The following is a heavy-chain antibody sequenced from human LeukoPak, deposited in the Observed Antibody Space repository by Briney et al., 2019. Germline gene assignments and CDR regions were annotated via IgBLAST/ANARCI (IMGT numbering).Heavy chain of an antibody. CDR1: GFTFRNYW. Sequence: GGSLRLSCAASGFTFRNYWMTWVRQAPGKGLEWVASIKQDGSEKYYVDSVKGRFTISRDNAKNSLYLQMNSLRAEDTAVYYCARLIRPYFDYWGQGTLVTVSS. J-gene: IGHJ4*02. CDR3: ARLIRPYFDY. V-gene: IGHV3-7*05. CDR2: IKQDGSEK.